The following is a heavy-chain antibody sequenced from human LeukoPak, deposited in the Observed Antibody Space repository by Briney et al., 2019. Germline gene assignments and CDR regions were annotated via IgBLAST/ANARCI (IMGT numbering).Heavy chain of an antibody. Sequence: ASVRVSCKASGYIFTNYGLTWVRQAPGQGLEWLGWINSNNGDTNYAQKFQGRVTMTRDTSTTTAYMELRSLRSDDAAVYYCARGPIAAAGDNWGQGTLVTVSS. CDR2: INSNNGDT. CDR1: GYIFTNYG. V-gene: IGHV1-18*01. D-gene: IGHD6-13*01. CDR3: ARGPIAAAGDN. J-gene: IGHJ4*02.